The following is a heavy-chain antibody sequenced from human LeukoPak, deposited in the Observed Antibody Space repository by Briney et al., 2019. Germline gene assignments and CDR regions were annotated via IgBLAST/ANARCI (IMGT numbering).Heavy chain of an antibody. CDR1: GGSTSSGSYY. CDR3: ARADSSSSAFDI. J-gene: IGHJ3*02. D-gene: IGHD6-13*01. Sequence: SQTLSLTCTVSGGSTSSGSYYWSWIRQPAGKGLEWIGRIYTSGSTNYSPSLKSRVTISVDTSKNQFSLKLSSVTAADTAVYYCARADSSSSAFDIWGQGTMVTVSS. CDR2: IYTSGST. V-gene: IGHV4-61*02.